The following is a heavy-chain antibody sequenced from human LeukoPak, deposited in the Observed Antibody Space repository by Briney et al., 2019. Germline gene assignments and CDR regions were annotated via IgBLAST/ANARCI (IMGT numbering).Heavy chain of an antibody. J-gene: IGHJ6*04. CDR1: GFTFRSYE. CDR3: ARELLDYYDSSGLDV. V-gene: IGHV3-48*03. D-gene: IGHD3-22*01. CDR2: ISNSGSTR. Sequence: PGGSLRLSCAASGFTFRSYEMKWVRQAPGKGLEWLSYISNSGSTRYYADSVKGRFTISRDNAKNTVYLQMNSLRAEDTAVYYCARELLDYYDSSGLDVWGKGTTVTISS.